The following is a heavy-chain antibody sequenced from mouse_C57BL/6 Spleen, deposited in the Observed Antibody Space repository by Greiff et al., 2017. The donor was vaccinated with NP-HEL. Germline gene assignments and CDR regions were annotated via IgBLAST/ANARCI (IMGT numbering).Heavy chain of an antibody. Sequence: EVQLVESGPGLVKPSQSLSLTCSVTGYSITSGYYWNWIRQFPGNKLEWMGYIRYDGSNNYNPSLKNRISITRDTSKNQFFLKLNSVTTEDTATYYCAREDYDYDGAWFAYWGQGTLVTVSA. CDR1: GYSITSGYY. D-gene: IGHD2-4*01. CDR2: IRYDGSN. V-gene: IGHV3-6*01. J-gene: IGHJ3*01. CDR3: AREDYDYDGAWFAY.